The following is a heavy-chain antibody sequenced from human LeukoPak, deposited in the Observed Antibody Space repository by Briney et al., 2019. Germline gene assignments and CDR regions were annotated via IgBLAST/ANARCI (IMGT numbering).Heavy chain of an antibody. CDR3: ARFTGRRAFDI. Sequence: SETLSLTCAVYGGSFSGYYWSWIRQPPGKGLEWIGEINHSGSTNYNPSLKSRVTISVDTSKNQFSLKLSPVTAADTAVYYCARFTGRRAFDIWGQGTMVTVSS. CDR2: INHSGST. V-gene: IGHV4-34*01. D-gene: IGHD3-10*01. J-gene: IGHJ3*02. CDR1: GGSFSGYY.